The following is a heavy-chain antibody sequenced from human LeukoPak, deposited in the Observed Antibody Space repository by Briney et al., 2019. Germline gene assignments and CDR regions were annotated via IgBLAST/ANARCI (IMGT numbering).Heavy chain of an antibody. J-gene: IGHJ6*03. CDR3: AKAGGYSPLIYYYYYMDV. Sequence: ASVKVSCKASGYTFTGYYMHWVRQAPGQGLEWMGWINPNSGGTNYAQKFQGWVTMTRDTSISTAYMELSRLRSDDTAVYYCAKAGGYSPLIYYYYYMDVWGEGTTVTVSS. D-gene: IGHD3-22*01. CDR1: GYTFTGYY. V-gene: IGHV1-2*04. CDR2: INPNSGGT.